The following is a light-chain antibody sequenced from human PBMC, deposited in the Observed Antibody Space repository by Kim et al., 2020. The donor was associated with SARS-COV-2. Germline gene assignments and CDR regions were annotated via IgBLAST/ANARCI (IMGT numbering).Light chain of an antibody. Sequence: SSELTQDPAVSVALGQTVRITCQGDSLRNYYASWYQQKPLDAPVVVIYGRNDRPSGIPDRFSGSNSGNTASLTITGAPAEDEANYYCNSRDISGNHLVFG. CDR2: GRN. J-gene: IGLJ3*02. CDR1: SLRNYY. CDR3: NSRDISGNHLV. V-gene: IGLV3-19*01.